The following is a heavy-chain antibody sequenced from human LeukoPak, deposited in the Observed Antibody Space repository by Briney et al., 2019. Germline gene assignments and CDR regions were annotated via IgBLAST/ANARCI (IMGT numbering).Heavy chain of an antibody. D-gene: IGHD3-9*01. CDR3: ARRYFDYGSWFDP. J-gene: IGHJ5*02. Sequence: SETLSLTCAVYGGSFSGYYWSWIRQPPGEGLEWIGEINHSGSTNYNPSLKSRVTISVDTSKNQFSLKLSSVTAADTAVYYCARRYFDYGSWFDPWGQGTLVTVSS. CDR2: INHSGST. CDR1: GGSFSGYY. V-gene: IGHV4-34*01.